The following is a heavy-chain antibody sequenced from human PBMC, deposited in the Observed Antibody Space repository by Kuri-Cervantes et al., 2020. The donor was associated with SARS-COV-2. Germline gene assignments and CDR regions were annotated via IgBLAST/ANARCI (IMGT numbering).Heavy chain of an antibody. Sequence: ASVKVSCKASGYTFTGYYMHWVRQAPGQGLEWMGRINPNSGGTNYAQKFPGRVTMTRETSISTAYMELSRLRSDDTAVYYCARQAVAGTGDWFDPWGQGTLVTVSS. J-gene: IGHJ5*02. D-gene: IGHD6-19*01. V-gene: IGHV1-2*06. CDR2: INPNSGGT. CDR1: GYTFTGYY. CDR3: ARQAVAGTGDWFDP.